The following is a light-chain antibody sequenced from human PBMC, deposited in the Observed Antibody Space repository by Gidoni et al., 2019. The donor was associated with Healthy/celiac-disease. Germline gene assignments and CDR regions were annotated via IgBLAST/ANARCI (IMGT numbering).Light chain of an antibody. V-gene: IGLV3-19*01. CDR1: SLRSYY. CDR2: GKN. Sequence: SSELTQDTAVSVALGQTVRITCPGDSLRSYYASWYQQKPGQAPVLVIYGKNNRTSGIPDRFSGSSSGNTASLTITGAQAEDEADYYCNSRDSSGNHLVFGGGTKLTVL. CDR3: NSRDSSGNHLV. J-gene: IGLJ2*01.